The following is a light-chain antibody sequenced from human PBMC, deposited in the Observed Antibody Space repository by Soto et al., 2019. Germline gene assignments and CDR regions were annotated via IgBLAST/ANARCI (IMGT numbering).Light chain of an antibody. J-gene: IGLJ3*02. CDR2: DVS. CDR1: SSDVGNYNY. Sequence: QLVLTQPASVSGSPGQSITISCTGTSSDVGNYNYVSWFQQHPGKAPKVIIYDVSNRPSGISDRFSGSKSGNTASLTISGLQAEDEADYYCNSYTSISTWVFGGGTKLTVL. V-gene: IGLV2-14*03. CDR3: NSYTSISTWV.